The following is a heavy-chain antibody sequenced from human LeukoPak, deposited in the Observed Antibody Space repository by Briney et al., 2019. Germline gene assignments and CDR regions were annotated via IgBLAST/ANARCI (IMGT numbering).Heavy chain of an antibody. CDR2: IWYDGNGK. CDR3: ARPVGDYARGGFDI. J-gene: IGHJ3*02. D-gene: IGHD4-17*01. Sequence: GGSLRLSCAASGFTFSRYGMQWVRQAPGKGLEWGADIWYDGNGKYYADSVKGRFTISRDNSKNTLYLQMNSLRAEDTAMYYCARPVGDYARGGFDIWGQGTLVTVSS. V-gene: IGHV3-33*01. CDR1: GFTFSRYG.